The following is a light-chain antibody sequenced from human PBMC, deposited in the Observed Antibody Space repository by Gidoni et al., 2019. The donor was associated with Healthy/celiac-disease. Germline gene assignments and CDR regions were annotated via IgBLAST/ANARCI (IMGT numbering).Light chain of an antibody. CDR2: DAS. V-gene: IGKV3-11*01. J-gene: IGKJ5*01. CDR1: QSVSSY. CDR3: QQRSNWPIT. Sequence: EIVLTQSPATLSLSPGERATLSCRASQSVSSYLAWSQQKPGQAPRLLIYDASNRATGIPARFSGSVSGTDFTLTISSLEPEDFAVYYCQQRSNWPITFGQGTRLEIK.